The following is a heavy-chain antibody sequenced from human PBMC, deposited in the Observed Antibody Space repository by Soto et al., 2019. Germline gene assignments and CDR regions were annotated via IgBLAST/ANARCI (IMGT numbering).Heavy chain of an antibody. CDR2: PHXXGXS. D-gene: IGHD6-19*01. CDR1: GSSIIGYY. Sequence: PSETLSLTCTFSGSSIIGYYWTWIRQSPETGLEXVGXPHXXGXSXXXPXXXRPPTLAVDRSKSQISQKLASVTAADTAVYYCARGVGGSGLNWFDPWGQGTLVTASS. V-gene: IGHV4-4*07. CDR3: ARGVGGSGLNWFDP. J-gene: IGHJ5*02.